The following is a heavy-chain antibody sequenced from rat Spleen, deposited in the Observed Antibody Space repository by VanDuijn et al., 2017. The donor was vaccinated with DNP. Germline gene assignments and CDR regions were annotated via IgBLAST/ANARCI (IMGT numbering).Heavy chain of an antibody. J-gene: IGHJ2*01. CDR2: ISPSGGNT. CDR3: ARRKNYGLSYYFDY. Sequence: EVQLVESGGGLVRPGRSLKLSCAASGFTFSDYNMAWVRQAPKRGLEWVASISPSGGNTYYRDSVKGRFTVSRDNAKSSLYLQMDSLRSEDTATYYCARRKNYGLSYYFDYWGQGVMVTVSS. V-gene: IGHV5-25*01. CDR1: GFTFSDYN. D-gene: IGHD1-6*01.